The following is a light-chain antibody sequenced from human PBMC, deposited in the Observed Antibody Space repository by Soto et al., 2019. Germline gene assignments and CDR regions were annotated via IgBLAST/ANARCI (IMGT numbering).Light chain of an antibody. Sequence: QSALTQPPSASGTPGQRVTISCSGGSSNIGSNIVNWYQQLPGTAPKLLIYNNDQRPSGVPDRFSGSKSGTSASLAISGLQSEDEADYYCAAWDDGLNGWVFGGGTQLTVL. CDR1: SSNIGSNI. CDR3: AAWDDGLNGWV. J-gene: IGLJ3*02. V-gene: IGLV1-44*01. CDR2: NND.